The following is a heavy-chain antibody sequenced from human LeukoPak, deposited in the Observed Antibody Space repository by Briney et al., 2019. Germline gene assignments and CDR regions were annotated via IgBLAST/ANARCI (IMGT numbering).Heavy chain of an antibody. V-gene: IGHV3-7*03. CDR3: ARIEAPDILTGYYLAPFGY. J-gene: IGHJ4*02. CDR2: IKQDGSEK. Sequence: GGSLRLSCAASGFTFSSYWMSWVRQAPGKGLEWVANIKQDGSEKYYVDSVKGRFTISRDNAKNSLYLQMNSLRAEDTAVYYCARIEAPDILTGYYLAPFGYWGQGTLVTVSS. D-gene: IGHD3-9*01. CDR1: GFTFSSYW.